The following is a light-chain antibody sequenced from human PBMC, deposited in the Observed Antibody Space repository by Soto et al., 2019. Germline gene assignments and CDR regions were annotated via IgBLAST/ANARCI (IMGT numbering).Light chain of an antibody. Sequence: QSVLTQPPSASGSPGQSVTISCTGTSSDVGGYNYVSWYQQHPGKAPKLMIYEVSKRHSGVPDRFSGSKSGNTASLTVSGLQAEDEADYYCSSYAGSNNFKVFGGGTKVTVL. CDR3: SSYAGSNNFKV. V-gene: IGLV2-8*01. CDR2: EVS. CDR1: SSDVGGYNY. J-gene: IGLJ3*02.